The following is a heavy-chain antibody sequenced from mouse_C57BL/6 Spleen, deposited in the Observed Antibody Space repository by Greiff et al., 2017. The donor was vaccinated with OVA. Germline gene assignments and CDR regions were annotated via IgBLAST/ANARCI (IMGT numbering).Heavy chain of an antibody. V-gene: IGHV5-16*01. CDR2: INYDGSST. D-gene: IGHD1-1*01. CDR3: ARGGPYYYGSSPHAMDY. J-gene: IGHJ4*01. CDR1: GFTFSDYY. Sequence: EVMLVESEGGLVQPGSSMKLSCTASGFTFSDYYMAWVRQVPEKGLEWVANINYDGSSTYYLDSLKSRFIISRDNAKNILYLQMSSLKSEDTATYYCARGGPYYYGSSPHAMDYWGQGTSVTVSS.